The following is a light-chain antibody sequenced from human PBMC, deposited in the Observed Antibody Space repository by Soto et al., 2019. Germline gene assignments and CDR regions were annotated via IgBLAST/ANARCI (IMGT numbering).Light chain of an antibody. V-gene: IGKV3-15*01. CDR1: QSVSSN. Sequence: EIVMTQSPATLSVSPGERATLSCRASQSVSSNLAWYQQKPGQAPRLLIYGASTRATGIPARFSGSGSGTDVTLTISSLQSEDFAVYYCQQYNNWPPGKTFGQGTKVEIK. CDR2: GAS. CDR3: QQYNNWPPGKT. J-gene: IGKJ1*01.